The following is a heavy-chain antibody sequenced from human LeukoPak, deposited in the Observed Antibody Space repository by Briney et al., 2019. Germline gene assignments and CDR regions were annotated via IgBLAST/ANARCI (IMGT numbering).Heavy chain of an antibody. CDR3: ARDEYKADAY. V-gene: IGHV3-23*01. CDR2: ISGSGGST. D-gene: IGHD2/OR15-2a*01. J-gene: IGHJ4*02. CDR1: GFTLRSYA. Sequence: PGGSLRLSCAASGFTLRSYAMSWVRQAPGKGLEWVSGISGSGGSTYYADSVKGRFTISRDNSKNTLYLQMNSLRAEDTAVYYCARDEYKADAYWGQGTLVTVSS.